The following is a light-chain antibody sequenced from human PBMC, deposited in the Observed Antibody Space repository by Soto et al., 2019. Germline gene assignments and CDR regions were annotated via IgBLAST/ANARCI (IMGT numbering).Light chain of an antibody. Sequence: DIQMTQSPSSLSASVGDRITITYRASQSISRYLNWYQHKPGKAPKLLINAASSLERGVPSRFSGGGSGTDFSLTISSLEPEDVAVYYCQQRSQWPPMTFGQGTRLEIK. J-gene: IGKJ5*01. CDR1: QSISRY. CDR3: QQRSQWPPMT. CDR2: AAS. V-gene: IGKV1-39*01.